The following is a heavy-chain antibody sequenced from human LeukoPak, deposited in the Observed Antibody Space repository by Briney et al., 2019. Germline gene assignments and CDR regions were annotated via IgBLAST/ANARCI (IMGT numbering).Heavy chain of an antibody. Sequence: GGSLRLSCAASGFTFSNAWMSWVRQAPGKGLEWVGRIKSKTDGGTTDYAAPVKGRFTISRDDSKNTLYLQMSSLKTEDTAVYYCTTASYGGYALRWGQGTLVTVSS. CDR3: TTASYGGYALR. D-gene: IGHD5-12*01. CDR2: IKSKTDGGTT. J-gene: IGHJ4*02. CDR1: GFTFSNAW. V-gene: IGHV3-15*01.